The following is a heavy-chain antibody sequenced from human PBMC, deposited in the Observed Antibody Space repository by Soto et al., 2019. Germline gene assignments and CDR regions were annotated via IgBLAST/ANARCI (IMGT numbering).Heavy chain of an antibody. V-gene: IGHV1-69*13. CDR2: IIPIFGTA. Sequence: SVKVSCKASGGTFSMYAISGVVQAALRGLEWMGGIIPIFGTANYAQKFQGRVTITADESTSTAYMELSSLRSEDTAVYYCARDKTDSSGYVDDAFDIWGQGTMVTVSS. D-gene: IGHD3-22*01. CDR3: ARDKTDSSGYVDDAFDI. CDR1: GGTFSMYA. J-gene: IGHJ3*02.